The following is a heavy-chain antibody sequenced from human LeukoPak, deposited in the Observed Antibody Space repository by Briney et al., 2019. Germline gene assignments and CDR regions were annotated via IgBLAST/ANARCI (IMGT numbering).Heavy chain of an antibody. CDR1: GFTFSSYA. V-gene: IGHV3-64*01. J-gene: IGHJ4*02. D-gene: IGHD1/OR15-1a*01. Sequence: GGSLRLSCAASGFTFSSYAMHWVRQAPGKGLEYVSAISSNGGSTYYASSVKGRFTISRDNSKNTLYLQMGSLRAEDMAVYYCVRDWEGTGLDYWGQGTLVTVSS. CDR2: ISSNGGST. CDR3: VRDWEGTGLDY.